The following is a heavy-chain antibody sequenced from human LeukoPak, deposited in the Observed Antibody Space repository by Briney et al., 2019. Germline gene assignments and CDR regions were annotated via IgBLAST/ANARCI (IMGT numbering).Heavy chain of an antibody. CDR1: GFTFSNAW. Sequence: GGSLRLSCAASGFTFSNAWMSWVRQAPGKGLEWVGRIKSKTDGGTTDYAAPVKGRFTISRDDSKNTLYLQMNSLKTEDTAVYYCTTYNWNYALFDYWGQGTLVTVSS. V-gene: IGHV3-15*01. CDR3: TTYNWNYALFDY. D-gene: IGHD1-7*01. J-gene: IGHJ4*02. CDR2: IKSKTDGGTT.